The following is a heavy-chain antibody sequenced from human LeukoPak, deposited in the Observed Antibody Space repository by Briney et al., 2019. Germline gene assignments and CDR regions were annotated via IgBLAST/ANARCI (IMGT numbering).Heavy chain of an antibody. J-gene: IGHJ3*02. Sequence: GSLRLSCAASGFTFSNAWMNWVRQPPGKGLEWIGYIYYSGSTNYNPSLKSRVTISVDTSKNQFSLKLSSVTAADTAVYYCARENYYDSSGLLLGFDIWGQGTMVTVSS. CDR2: IYYSGST. V-gene: IGHV4-59*01. CDR3: ARENYYDSSGLLLGFDI. CDR1: GFTFSNAW. D-gene: IGHD3-22*01.